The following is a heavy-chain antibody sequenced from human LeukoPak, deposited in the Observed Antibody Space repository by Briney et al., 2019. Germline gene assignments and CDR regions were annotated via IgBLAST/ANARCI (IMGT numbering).Heavy chain of an antibody. V-gene: IGHV1-69*13. CDR2: IIPIFGTA. CDR3: ARNYYDSSGYPY. CDR1: GGTFSSYA. J-gene: IGHJ4*02. D-gene: IGHD3-22*01. Sequence: SVKVSCKASGGTFSSYAISWVRQAPGQGLEWMGGIIPIFGTANYAQKFQGRVTITADESTSTAYMELSSLRSEDTAVYHCARNYYDSSGYPYWGQGTLVTVSS.